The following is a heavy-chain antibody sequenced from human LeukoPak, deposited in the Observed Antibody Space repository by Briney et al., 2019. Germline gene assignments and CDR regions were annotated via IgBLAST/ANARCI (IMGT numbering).Heavy chain of an antibody. CDR1: GFTFSSYA. Sequence: PGRSLRLSCAASGFTFSSYAMHWVRQAPGKGLEWVTLISDDESNKYYADSVKGRFTISRDNSKNTLYLQMNSLRPEDTAVYYCARDTHYGSPNYFDYWGQGTLVTVSS. CDR2: ISDDESNK. V-gene: IGHV3-30-3*01. J-gene: IGHJ4*02. CDR3: ARDTHYGSPNYFDY. D-gene: IGHD4-17*01.